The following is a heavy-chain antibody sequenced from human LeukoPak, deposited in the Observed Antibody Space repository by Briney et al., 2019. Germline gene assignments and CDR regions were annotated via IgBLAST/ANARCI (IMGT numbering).Heavy chain of an antibody. CDR2: IYYSGST. J-gene: IGHJ5*02. D-gene: IGHD4-17*01. CDR1: GGSISSYY. CDR3: ARHSWDYVFCNWFGP. V-gene: IGHV4-59*08. Sequence: PSETLSLTCTVSGGSISSYYWSWIRQPPGKGLEWIGYIYYSGSTNYNPSLKSRVTISVDTSKNQFSLKLSSVTAADTAVYYCARHSWDYVFCNWFGPWGQGTLVTVSS.